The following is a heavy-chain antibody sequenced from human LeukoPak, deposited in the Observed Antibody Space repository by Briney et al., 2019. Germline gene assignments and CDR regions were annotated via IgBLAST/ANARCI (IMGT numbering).Heavy chain of an antibody. CDR1: GGSISSSNW. J-gene: IGHJ5*02. CDR3: ARDEDSSSWRPLYNWFDP. CDR2: IYHSGST. D-gene: IGHD6-13*01. V-gene: IGHV4-4*02. Sequence: PSETLSLTCAVSGGSISSSNWWSWVRQPPGKGLEWIGEIYHSGSTNYNPSLKSRVTISVDKSKNQFSLKLSSVTAADTAVYYCARDEDSSSWRPLYNWFDPWGQGTLVTVSS.